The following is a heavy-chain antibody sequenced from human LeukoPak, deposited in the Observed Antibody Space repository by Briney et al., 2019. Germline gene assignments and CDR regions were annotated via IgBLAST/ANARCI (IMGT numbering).Heavy chain of an antibody. Sequence: TSETLSLTCTVSGGSISSYYWSWIRQPAGKGLEWIGRIYTSGSTNYNPSLKSRVTMSVDTSKNQFSLKLSSVTAADTAAYYCARLAYYYGSGSQHFDYWGQGTLVTVSS. D-gene: IGHD3-10*01. CDR2: IYTSGST. CDR3: ARLAYYYGSGSQHFDY. CDR1: GGSISSYY. V-gene: IGHV4-4*07. J-gene: IGHJ4*02.